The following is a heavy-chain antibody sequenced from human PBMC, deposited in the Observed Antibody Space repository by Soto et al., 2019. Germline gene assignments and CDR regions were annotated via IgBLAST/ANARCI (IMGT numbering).Heavy chain of an antibody. Sequence: PGGPLGLSCAASGVTLSSDVMHCVRLASGKGQEWVAVIWYDGSNKYYADSVKGRFTISRDNSKNTLNLQMNSLRAEDTAVFYCAMRGIVGGSPVYWDQRTLLSV. V-gene: IGHV3-33*01. CDR3: AMRGIVGGSPVY. J-gene: IGHJ4*02. CDR2: IWYDGSNK. D-gene: IGHD1-26*01. CDR1: GVTLSSDV.